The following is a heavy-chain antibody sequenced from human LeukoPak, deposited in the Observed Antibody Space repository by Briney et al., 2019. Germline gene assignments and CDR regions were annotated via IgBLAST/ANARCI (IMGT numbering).Heavy chain of an antibody. CDR3: ARDGDYYGSRGDVFNG. Sequence: GGSLRLSCAGSGFAFSSYEMNWVRQAPGKGLEWVSYIGSRPTTTYYAASVRGRFTVSRDNTKNSVYLQMTSLRADDAGVYYCARDGDYYGSRGDVFNGGSQAAMVTVAS. J-gene: IGHJ3*01. CDR1: GFAFSSYE. D-gene: IGHD3-22*01. CDR2: IGSRPTTT. V-gene: IGHV3-48*03.